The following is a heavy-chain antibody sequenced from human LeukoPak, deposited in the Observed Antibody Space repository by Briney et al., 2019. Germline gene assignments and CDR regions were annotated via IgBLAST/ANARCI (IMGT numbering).Heavy chain of an antibody. CDR1: GFTFRSHD. V-gene: IGHV3-23*01. D-gene: IGHD5-24*01. CDR2: ISGSGGST. J-gene: IGHJ3*02. CDR3: ASPEDGYNFDAFDI. Sequence: PGGSLRLSCAASGFTFRSHDMSWVRQAPGKGLEWVSAISGSGGSTYYADSVKGRFTISRDNSKNTLYLQMNSLRAEDTAVYYCASPEDGYNFDAFDIWGQGTMVTVSS.